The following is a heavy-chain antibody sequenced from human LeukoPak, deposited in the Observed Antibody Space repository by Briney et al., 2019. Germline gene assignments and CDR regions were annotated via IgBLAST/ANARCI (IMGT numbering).Heavy chain of an antibody. CDR1: GGTFSSYA. Sequence: ASVKVSCKASGGTFSSYAISWVRQAPGQGLEWMGGIIPIFGTANYAQKFQGRVTITTDESTSTAYMELSSLRSEDTAVYYCARDWGYCSSTSCLYGSFYWGQGTLVTASS. CDR3: ARDWGYCSSTSCLYGSFY. J-gene: IGHJ4*02. D-gene: IGHD2-2*01. V-gene: IGHV1-69*05. CDR2: IIPIFGTA.